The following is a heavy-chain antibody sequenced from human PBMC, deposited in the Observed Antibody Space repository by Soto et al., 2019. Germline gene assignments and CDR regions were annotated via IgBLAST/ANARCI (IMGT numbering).Heavy chain of an antibody. CDR3: ARVTESRPDYGSGSYPLGYYYGMDV. V-gene: IGHV3-21*01. CDR1: GFTFSSYS. D-gene: IGHD3-10*01. J-gene: IGHJ6*02. CDR2: ISSSSSYI. Sequence: GGSLRLSCAASGFTFSSYSMNWVRQAPGKGLEWVSSISSSSSYIYYADSVKGRFTISRDNAKNSLYLQMNSLRAEDTSVYYCARVTESRPDYGSGSYPLGYYYGMDVWGQGTTVTVSS.